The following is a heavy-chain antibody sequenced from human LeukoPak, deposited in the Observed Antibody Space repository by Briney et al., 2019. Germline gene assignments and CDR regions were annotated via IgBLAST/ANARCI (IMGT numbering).Heavy chain of an antibody. CDR3: ARGYSSSWSPINWFDP. CDR2: IYTSGST. V-gene: IGHV4-4*07. Sequence: PSETLSLTCTVSGGSISSYYWSWIRQPAGKGLEWIGRIYTSGSTNYNPSLKSRVTISVDTSKNQFSLKLSSVTAADTAVYYCARGYSSSWSPINWFDPWGQGTLVTVSS. CDR1: GGSISSYY. J-gene: IGHJ5*02. D-gene: IGHD6-13*01.